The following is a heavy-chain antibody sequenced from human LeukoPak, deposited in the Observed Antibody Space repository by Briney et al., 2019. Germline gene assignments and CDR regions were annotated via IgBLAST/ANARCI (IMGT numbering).Heavy chain of an antibody. CDR2: VYYSGST. Sequence: SETLSLTCTASGDSLSSGLYYWGWIRQPPGKGLTSSGSVYYSGSTLFSASFENRVAMPVDRSKTQSSLKLNSVTAADTGKYYCARLCKVTTCAKFEYWGQGILVTVAS. D-gene: IGHD2-21*02. J-gene: IGHJ4*02. CDR3: ARLCKVTTCAKFEY. V-gene: IGHV4-39*01. CDR1: GDSLSSGLYY.